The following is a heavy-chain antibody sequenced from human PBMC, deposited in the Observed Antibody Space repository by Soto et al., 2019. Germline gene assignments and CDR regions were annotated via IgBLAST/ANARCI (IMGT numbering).Heavy chain of an antibody. CDR1: GFTSSAYV. V-gene: IGHV3-23*01. CDR2: ITSSGGGT. J-gene: IGHJ4*02. CDR3: AKITAA. Sequence: GGSLRLSCAASGFTSSAYVMSWVRQAPGKGLEWVSSITSSGGGTYYADSVKGRFTVSRDNSKNTVYLQMNSLRDEDTAVYYCAKITAAWGQGTLVTVSS. D-gene: IGHD6-13*01.